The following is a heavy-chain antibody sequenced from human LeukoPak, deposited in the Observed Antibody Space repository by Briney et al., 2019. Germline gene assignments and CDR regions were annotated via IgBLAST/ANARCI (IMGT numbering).Heavy chain of an antibody. V-gene: IGHV3-21*01. CDR2: ISSSSSYI. CDR3: ARDYGGSSPFDY. CDR1: GFTFSTYS. J-gene: IGHJ4*02. D-gene: IGHD4-23*01. Sequence: GGSLRLSCAASGFTFSTYSMNWVRQAPGKGLEWVSSISSSSSYIYYADSVKGRFTISRDNAKNSLYLHMNSLRAEDTAVYYCARDYGGSSPFDYWGQGTLVTVSS.